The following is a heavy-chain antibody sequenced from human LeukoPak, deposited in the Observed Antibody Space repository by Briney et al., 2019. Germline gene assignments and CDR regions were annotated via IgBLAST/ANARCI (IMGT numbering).Heavy chain of an antibody. Sequence: SETLSLTCTVSGVSISTYYWSWIRQPPGKGVEWIGYLYDSGSTNYNPSLKSRVTISVDTSKNQFSLKLSSVTAADTAMYYCAKQGGSWTFDYWGQGPLVTVSS. CDR1: GVSISTYY. CDR3: AKQGGSWTFDY. V-gene: IGHV4-59*08. D-gene: IGHD6-13*01. J-gene: IGHJ4*02. CDR2: LYDSGST.